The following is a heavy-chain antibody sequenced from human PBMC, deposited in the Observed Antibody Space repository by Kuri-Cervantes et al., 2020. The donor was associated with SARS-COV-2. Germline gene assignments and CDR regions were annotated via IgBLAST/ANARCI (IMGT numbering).Heavy chain of an antibody. CDR1: GFTFSSYG. Sequence: GGSLRLSCAASGFTFSSYGMHWVRQAPGKGLEWVAFIRYDGSNKYYADSVKGRFTISRDNPKNTLYLQMNSLRAEDTAVYYCARGLWGIQYYFDYWGQGTLVTVSS. J-gene: IGHJ4*02. CDR3: ARGLWGIQYYFDY. D-gene: IGHD7-27*01. CDR2: IRYDGSNK. V-gene: IGHV3-30*02.